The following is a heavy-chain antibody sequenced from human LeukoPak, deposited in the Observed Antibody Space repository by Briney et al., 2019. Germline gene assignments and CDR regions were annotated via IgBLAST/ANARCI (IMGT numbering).Heavy chain of an antibody. CDR3: ARVPPPQWLVVNNWFDP. V-gene: IGHV4-34*01. D-gene: IGHD6-19*01. J-gene: IGHJ5*02. Sequence: SETLSLTCAVYGGSLSGYYWSWIRQPPGKGLEWIGEINHSGSTNYNPSLKSRVAISVDTSKNQFSLKLSSVTAADTAVYYCARVPPPQWLVVNNWFDPWGQGTLVTVSS. CDR2: INHSGST. CDR1: GGSLSGYY.